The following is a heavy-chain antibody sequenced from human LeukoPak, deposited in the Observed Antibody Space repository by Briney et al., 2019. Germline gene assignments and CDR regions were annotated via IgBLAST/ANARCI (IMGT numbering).Heavy chain of an antibody. V-gene: IGHV3-11*04. J-gene: IGHJ4*02. CDR1: GFTFSDYY. D-gene: IGHD3-22*01. CDR2: ISSSGSAI. CDR3: AREQNYYDSSGYYTCFDY. Sequence: GGSLRLSCAASGFTFSDYYMSWIRQAPGKGLEWVSYISSSGSAIYYADSVKGRFTISRDNAKNSLYLQMNSLRAEDTAVYYCAREQNYYDSSGYYTCFDYWGQGTLVTVSS.